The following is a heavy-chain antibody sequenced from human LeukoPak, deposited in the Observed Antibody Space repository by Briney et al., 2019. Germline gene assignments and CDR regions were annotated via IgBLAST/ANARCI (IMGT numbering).Heavy chain of an antibody. V-gene: IGHV1-2*02. J-gene: IGHJ4*02. CDR1: GYTFTVYY. D-gene: IGHD6-13*01. CDR3: ARGYSRFDVGFDY. CDR2: INPNSGGT. Sequence: GASVKVPCKASGYTFTVYYMHWVRQAPGQGLEWMGWINPNSGGTNYAQKFQGRVTMTRDTSISTAYMELSRLRSDDTAVYYCARGYSRFDVGFDYWGQGTLVTVSS.